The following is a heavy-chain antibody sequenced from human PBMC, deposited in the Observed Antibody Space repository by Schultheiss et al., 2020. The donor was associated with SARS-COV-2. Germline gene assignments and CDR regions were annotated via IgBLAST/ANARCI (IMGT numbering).Heavy chain of an antibody. J-gene: IGHJ3*02. CDR1: GGSISSGDYY. Sequence: LRLSCAVSGGSISSGDYYWGWIRQPPGKGLEWIGEIYHSGSTNYNPSLKSRVTISVDTSKNQFSLKLSSVTAADTAVYYCAREGYYDSSGYGSDAFDIWGQGTMVTVSS. V-gene: IGHV4-31*11. CDR3: AREGYYDSSGYGSDAFDI. CDR2: IYHSGST. D-gene: IGHD3-22*01.